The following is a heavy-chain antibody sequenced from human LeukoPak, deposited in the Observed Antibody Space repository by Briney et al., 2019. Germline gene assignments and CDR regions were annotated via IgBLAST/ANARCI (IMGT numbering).Heavy chain of an antibody. V-gene: IGHV3-21*01. CDR1: GFTFNSYN. Sequence: GGSLRLSCAASGFTFNSYNMNWARQAPGKGLEWVSSISSSSSYIYYADSVKGRFTISRDNAKNSLYLQMNSLRAEDTAVYYCARDRDYGDYNDAFDIWGQGTMVTVSS. J-gene: IGHJ3*02. CDR3: ARDRDYGDYNDAFDI. D-gene: IGHD4-17*01. CDR2: ISSSSSYI.